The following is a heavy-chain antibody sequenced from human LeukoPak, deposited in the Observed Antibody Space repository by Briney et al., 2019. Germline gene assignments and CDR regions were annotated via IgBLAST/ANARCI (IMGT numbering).Heavy chain of an antibody. CDR3: ARDISYYYDSSGRDAFDI. Sequence: SETLSLTCTVSGGSISSYYWSWNRQPAGKGLEWIGRIYTSGSTNYNPSLKSRVTMSVDTSKNQFSLKLSSVTAADTAVYYCARDISYYYDSSGRDAFDIWGQGTMVTVSS. D-gene: IGHD3-22*01. V-gene: IGHV4-4*07. CDR1: GGSISSYY. CDR2: IYTSGST. J-gene: IGHJ3*02.